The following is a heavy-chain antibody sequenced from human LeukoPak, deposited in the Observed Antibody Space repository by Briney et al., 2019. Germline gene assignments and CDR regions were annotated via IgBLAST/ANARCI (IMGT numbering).Heavy chain of an antibody. Sequence: GGSLRLSCEASGFSMSVYWMSWVRQAPGKGLEWVGNIKQDGSERNYVDSVKGRFTISRDNAKKSLYLQINSLRAEDTAVYYCARDWGAYYHFFDYWGQGTLVTASS. CDR3: ARDWGAYYHFFDY. V-gene: IGHV3-7*01. CDR2: IKQDGSER. CDR1: GFSMSVYW. J-gene: IGHJ4*02. D-gene: IGHD3-22*01.